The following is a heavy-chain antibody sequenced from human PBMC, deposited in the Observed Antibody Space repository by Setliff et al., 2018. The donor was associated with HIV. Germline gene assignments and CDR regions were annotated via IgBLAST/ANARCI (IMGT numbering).Heavy chain of an antibody. CDR2: ISSTGSNI. CDR1: GFSFSSYG. Sequence: PGGSLRLSCAASGFSFSSYGMNWVRQAPGKGLEWVSYISSTGSNIYYVDSVEGRFTISRDNADNSLYLQMNGLRFEDTAVYYCARLRIPGDSWGQGTLVTVSS. J-gene: IGHJ4*02. CDR3: ARLRIPGDS. V-gene: IGHV3-48*01.